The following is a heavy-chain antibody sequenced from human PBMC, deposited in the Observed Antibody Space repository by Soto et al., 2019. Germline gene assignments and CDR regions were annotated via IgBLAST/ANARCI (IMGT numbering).Heavy chain of an antibody. CDR3: AREGVAPYYYYGMDV. CDR2: IYYSGST. Sequence: QVQLQESGPGLVKPSQTLSLTCTVSGGSISSGGYFWSWIRQHPGKGLEWIGFIYYSGSTYYNPSLKSRVTISVDTSKNQFSLKLSSVTAADTAVYYCAREGVAPYYYYGMDVWGQGTTVTVSS. V-gene: IGHV4-31*03. CDR1: GGSISSGGYF. J-gene: IGHJ6*02. D-gene: IGHD2-15*01.